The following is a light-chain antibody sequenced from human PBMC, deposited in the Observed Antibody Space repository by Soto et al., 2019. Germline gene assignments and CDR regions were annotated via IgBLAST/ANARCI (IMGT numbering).Light chain of an antibody. CDR2: DAS. Sequence: EIVLTQSPATLSLSPGERATLSCRASQSVSSYFAWYQQKPGQAPRLLIYDASNRATGIPARFSGSGSGTDFTLTISSLEPEDFAVYYCQQRSNWPPWYTFGQGTKLEIK. CDR3: QQRSNWPPWYT. J-gene: IGKJ2*01. V-gene: IGKV3-11*01. CDR1: QSVSSY.